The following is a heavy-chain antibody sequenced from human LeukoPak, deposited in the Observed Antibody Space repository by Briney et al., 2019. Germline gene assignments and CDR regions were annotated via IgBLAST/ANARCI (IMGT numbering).Heavy chain of an antibody. CDR3: ARRGSYYGY. CDR2: IYYSGST. Sequence: PSETLSLTCTVSGDSISGYYWSWLRQPPEKGLEWIGNIYYSGSTNYNPSLKSRVTISVDPSKNQFSLKLTSVTAADTAVYYCARRGSYYGYWGQGTLVTVSS. J-gene: IGHJ4*02. CDR1: GDSISGYY. V-gene: IGHV4-59*01.